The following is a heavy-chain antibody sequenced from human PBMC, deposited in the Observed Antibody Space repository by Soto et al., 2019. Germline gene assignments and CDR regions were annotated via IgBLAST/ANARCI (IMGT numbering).Heavy chain of an antibody. CDR2: IYYSGST. Sequence: PPGKGLEWIGYIYYSGSTNYNPSLKSRVTISVDTSKNQFSLKLSSVTAADTAVYYCARGVDGIVATTTFDYWGQGTLLPVSS. J-gene: IGHJ4*02. CDR3: ARGVDGIVATTTFDY. D-gene: IGHD5-12*01. V-gene: IGHV4-59*01.